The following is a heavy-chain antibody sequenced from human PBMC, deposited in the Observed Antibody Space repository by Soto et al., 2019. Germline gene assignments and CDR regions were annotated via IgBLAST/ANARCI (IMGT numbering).Heavy chain of an antibody. V-gene: IGHV3-23*01. CDR2: ISASGGST. Sequence: PGGSLRLSCAVSGFTFSTYAMTWVRQAPGKGQEWVSAISASGGSTYYADSVKGRFTISRDNSKNTLYLQMNSLRVEDTAVYYFAKVGFPDSYGYLFYYWGQGTLVTGSS. J-gene: IGHJ4*02. CDR1: GFTFSTYA. CDR3: AKVGFPDSYGYLFYY. D-gene: IGHD5-18*01.